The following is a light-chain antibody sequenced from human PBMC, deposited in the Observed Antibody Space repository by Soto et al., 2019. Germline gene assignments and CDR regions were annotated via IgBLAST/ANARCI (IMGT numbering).Light chain of an antibody. J-gene: IGLJ3*02. V-gene: IGLV1-44*01. CDR3: AAWDDRLNGVL. CDR2: SNN. Sequence: QSVLTQPPSASGTPGQRVSISCSGSRSNIGSNTVNWYQHLPGTAPRLLIYSNNQRPSGVPDRFSASKSGASASLAIIGLQSEDEADYYCAAWDDRLNGVLFGGGTKLTVL. CDR1: RSNIGSNT.